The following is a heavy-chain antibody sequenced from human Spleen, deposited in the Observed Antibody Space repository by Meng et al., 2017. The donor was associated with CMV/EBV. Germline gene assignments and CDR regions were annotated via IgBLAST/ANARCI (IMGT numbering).Heavy chain of an antibody. V-gene: IGHV3-33*01. CDR3: ASGALRPWSDF. D-gene: IGHD3-3*01. CDR2: IWNDGSNK. Sequence: GGSLRLSCAASGFTFSSNGMHWVRQAPGKGLEWVAVIWNDGSNKYYADSVKGRFTISRDNSKNTLSLQMNSLRAEDTAVYYCASGALRPWSDFWGQGTTVTVSS. CDR1: GFTFSSNG. J-gene: IGHJ6*02.